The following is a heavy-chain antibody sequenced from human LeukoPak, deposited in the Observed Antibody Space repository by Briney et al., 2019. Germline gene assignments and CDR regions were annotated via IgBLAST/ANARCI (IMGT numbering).Heavy chain of an antibody. D-gene: IGHD6-19*01. V-gene: IGHV4-34*01. CDR3: ARARGWYYYFDY. J-gene: IGHJ4*02. CDR2: INHSGST. CDR1: GGSISSYY. Sequence: SETLSLTCTVSGGSISSYYWSWIRQPPGKGLEWIGEINHSGSTNYNPSLKSRVTISVDTSKNQFSLKLSSVTAADTAVYYCARARGWYYYFDYWGQGTLVTVSS.